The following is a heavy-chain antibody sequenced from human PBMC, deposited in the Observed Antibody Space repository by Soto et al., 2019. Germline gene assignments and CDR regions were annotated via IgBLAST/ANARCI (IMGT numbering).Heavy chain of an antibody. J-gene: IGHJ4*02. Sequence: SETLSLTCTVSGGSISSYYWSWIRQPPGKGLEWIGYIYYSGSTNYNPSLKSRVTISVDTSKNQFSLKLSSVTAADTAVYYCARVKREYYFDYWGQGTLVTVSS. CDR3: ARVKREYYFDY. CDR1: GGSISSYY. CDR2: IYYSGST. V-gene: IGHV4-59*01.